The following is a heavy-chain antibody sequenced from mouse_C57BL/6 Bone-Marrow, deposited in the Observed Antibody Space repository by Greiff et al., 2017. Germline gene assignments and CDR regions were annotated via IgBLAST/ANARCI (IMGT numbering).Heavy chain of an antibody. CDR3: ARPSYDYDHPAY. J-gene: IGHJ3*01. CDR1: GFTFSDYY. Sequence: EVKVVESGGGLVQPGGSLKLSCAASGFTFSDYYMYWVRQTPEKRLEWVAYISNGGGSTYYPDTVKGRFTISRDNAKNTLYLQMSRLKSEDTAMYYGARPSYDYDHPAYWGQGTLVTVSA. V-gene: IGHV5-12*01. D-gene: IGHD2-4*01. CDR2: ISNGGGST.